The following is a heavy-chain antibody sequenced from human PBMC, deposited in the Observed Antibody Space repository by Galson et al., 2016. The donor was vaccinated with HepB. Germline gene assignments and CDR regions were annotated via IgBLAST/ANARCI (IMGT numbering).Heavy chain of an antibody. CDR1: GFTFSSYA. D-gene: IGHD3-9*01. Sequence: SLRLSCAASGFTFSSYAMSWVRQAPGKGLEWVSVISGSGDRRYYADSVKGRFIISRDNSKNTVYLQMNSLRAEDTAVYYCTRYYDILTGYYASDYWGQATLVTVSS. CDR3: TRYYDILTGYYASDY. J-gene: IGHJ4*02. CDR2: ISGSGDRR. V-gene: IGHV3-23*01.